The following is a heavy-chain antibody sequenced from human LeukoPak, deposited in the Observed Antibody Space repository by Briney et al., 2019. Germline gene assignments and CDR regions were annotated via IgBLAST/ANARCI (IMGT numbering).Heavy chain of an antibody. CDR2: IYYSGRT. Sequence: SETLSLTCTVSGGSISSSSYYWGWIRQPPGKGLEWIGSIYYSGRTYYNPSLKSRVTISVDTSKNQFSLKLSSVTAADTAVYYCARDRAVVPAANWFDPWGQGTLVTVSS. J-gene: IGHJ5*02. D-gene: IGHD2-2*01. CDR1: GGSISSSSYY. CDR3: ARDRAVVPAANWFDP. V-gene: IGHV4-39*07.